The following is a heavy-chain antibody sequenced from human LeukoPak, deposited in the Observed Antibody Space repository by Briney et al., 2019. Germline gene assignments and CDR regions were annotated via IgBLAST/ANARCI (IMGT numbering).Heavy chain of an antibody. D-gene: IGHD1-14*01. CDR2: ISSDGSNK. J-gene: IGHJ5*02. V-gene: IGHV3-30*04. CDR3: ARDPDPTIRSFGWFDP. Sequence: PGGSLRLSCAASGFTFSSYAMHWVRQAPGKGLEWVAVISSDGSNKYYADSVKGRFTISRDNSKNTLYLHMNSLRAEDTAVYYCARDPDPTIRSFGWFDPWGQGTLVTVSS. CDR1: GFTFSSYA.